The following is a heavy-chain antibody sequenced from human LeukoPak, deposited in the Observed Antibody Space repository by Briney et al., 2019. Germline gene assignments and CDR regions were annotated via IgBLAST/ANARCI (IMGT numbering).Heavy chain of an antibody. D-gene: IGHD3-22*01. CDR1: GFTLSTYS. CDR2: ISTDSSTI. J-gene: IGHJ4*02. CDR3: ARDPGYYDSSGYFDY. V-gene: IGHV3-48*01. Sequence: PGGSLRLSCAASGFTLSTYSMNWVRQAPGKGLEWVSYISTDSSTIYYADSVKGRFTISRDNAKNSLYLQMNSLRAEDTAVYYCARDPGYYDSSGYFDYWGQGTLVTVSS.